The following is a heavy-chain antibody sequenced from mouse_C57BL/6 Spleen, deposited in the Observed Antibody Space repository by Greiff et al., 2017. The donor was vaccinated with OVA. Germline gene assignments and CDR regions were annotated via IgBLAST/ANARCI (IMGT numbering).Heavy chain of an antibody. CDR2: IDPSDSYT. CDR1: GYTFTSYW. Sequence: QVQLQQPGAELVMPGASVKLSCKASGYTFTSYWMYWVKQRPGQGLEWIGEIDPSDSYTDYTQKFKGKSTLTVDKSSSTAYMQLSSLTSEISTVYYCAREGFITTVVATDYYAMDYWGQGTSVTVSS. D-gene: IGHD1-1*01. J-gene: IGHJ4*01. V-gene: IGHV1-69*01. CDR3: AREGFITTVVATDYYAMDY.